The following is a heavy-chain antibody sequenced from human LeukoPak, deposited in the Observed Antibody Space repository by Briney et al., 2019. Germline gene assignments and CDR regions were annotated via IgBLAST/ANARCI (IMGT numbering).Heavy chain of an antibody. CDR3: TRLTDIVVVPTTS. CDR1: GFTFSDSA. V-gene: IGHV3-73*01. CDR2: IRSKVNNYAT. Sequence: PGGSLRLSCAASGFTFSDSAIHWVRQASGKGLEWVGRIRSKVNNYATVYAASVKGRFAISRDDSKNTAYLQMNTLQTDDTAVYYCTRLTDIVVVPTTSWGQGTLVTVSP. D-gene: IGHD2-2*01. J-gene: IGHJ5*02.